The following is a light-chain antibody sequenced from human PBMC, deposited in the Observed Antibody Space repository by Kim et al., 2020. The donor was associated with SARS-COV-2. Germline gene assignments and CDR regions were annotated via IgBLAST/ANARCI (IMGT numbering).Light chain of an antibody. V-gene: IGKV3-15*01. J-gene: IGKJ4*01. CDR1: QSISTN. CDR3: QQYNNWPRALT. CDR2: GAS. Sequence: EIVLTQSPATLSASPGEGATLTCRASQSISTNLAWYQQRPGQAPRLLIYGASSPATGISSRFSGSGSGTDFTLTINSLQSEDFAIYYCQQYNNWPRALTFGGGTKVEI.